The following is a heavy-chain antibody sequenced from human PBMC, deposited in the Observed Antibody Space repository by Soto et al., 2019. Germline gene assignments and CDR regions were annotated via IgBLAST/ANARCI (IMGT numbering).Heavy chain of an antibody. Sequence: SDTLSLTCTFTSHSISRYYWSWIPQPTGMGLEWIGYIYYSGSTNYNPSLKSRVTISVDTSKNQFSLKLSSVTAADTAVYYCARDALYGDSYYYYYYMDVWGKGTTVT. CDR1: SHSISRYY. V-gene: IGHV4-59*01. D-gene: IGHD4-17*01. CDR3: ARDALYGDSYYYYYYMDV. CDR2: IYYSGST. J-gene: IGHJ6*03.